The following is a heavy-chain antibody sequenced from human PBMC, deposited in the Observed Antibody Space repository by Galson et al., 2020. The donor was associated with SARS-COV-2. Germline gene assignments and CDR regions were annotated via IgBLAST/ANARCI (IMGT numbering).Heavy chain of an antibody. CDR3: ARHHLVGNTTYNWFDP. CDR1: GDSVSRSGYY. CDR2: MFNNGRS. J-gene: IGHJ5*02. Sequence: SETLSLTCSVSGDSVSRSGYYWAWIRRPPGKGLEWLGSMFNNGRSYNNPYPRSRFTISVDASRNQFSLEVSSVTAADTAVYYCARHHLVGNTTYNWFDPWGQGNLVTVS. V-gene: IGHV4-39*01. D-gene: IGHD1-26*01.